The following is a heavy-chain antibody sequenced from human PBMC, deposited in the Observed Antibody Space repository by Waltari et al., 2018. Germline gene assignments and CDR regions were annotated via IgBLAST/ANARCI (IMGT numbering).Heavy chain of an antibody. CDR3: ARDYGDYGNWFDP. J-gene: IGHJ5*02. V-gene: IGHV1-2*02. CDR1: GYPLTGYY. D-gene: IGHD4-17*01. Sequence: QVQLVQSGAEVKKPGASVKVACQASGYPLTGYYMPWVRQAPGQGLEWMGWINPNSGGTNYAQKFQGRVTMTRDTSISTAYMELSRLRSDDTAVYYCARDYGDYGNWFDPWGQGTLVTVSS. CDR2: INPNSGGT.